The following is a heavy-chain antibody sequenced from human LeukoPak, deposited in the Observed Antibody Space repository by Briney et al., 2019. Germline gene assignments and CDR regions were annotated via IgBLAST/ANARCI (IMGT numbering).Heavy chain of an antibody. Sequence: GRSLRLSCAASGFILRDYGMHWVRQAPGKGLEWVAVISYDGSKTYYADSVKGRFTISRDNSKNTLYLQMNSLRAEDTAVYYCAKGTPSDYYDSSGHYLFDHWGQGTLVTVSS. CDR3: AKGTPSDYYDSSGHYLFDH. V-gene: IGHV3-30*18. CDR2: ISYDGSKT. CDR1: GFILRDYG. J-gene: IGHJ4*02. D-gene: IGHD3-22*01.